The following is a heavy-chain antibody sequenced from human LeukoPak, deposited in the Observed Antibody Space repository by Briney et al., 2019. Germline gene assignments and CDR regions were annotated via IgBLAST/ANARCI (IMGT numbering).Heavy chain of an antibody. D-gene: IGHD1-26*01. Sequence: SETLSLTCDASGYSISSYDYWGWIRQPPGKGLEWIGNIFHTGTTYYNPSFRSRVTMSVDTSKSQFSLRLSSVTAADTAVYYCVRDSSVGPPPGWWGQGTLVTVSS. J-gene: IGHJ4*02. CDR2: IFHTGTT. CDR1: GYSISSYDY. V-gene: IGHV4-38-2*02. CDR3: VRDSSVGPPPGW.